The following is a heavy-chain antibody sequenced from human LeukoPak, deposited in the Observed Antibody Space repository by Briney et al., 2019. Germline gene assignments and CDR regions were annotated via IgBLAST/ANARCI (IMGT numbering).Heavy chain of an antibody. CDR1: GGTFSSYA. J-gene: IGHJ4*02. CDR3: ARVSDCSGGSCFPYFDY. D-gene: IGHD2-15*01. Sequence: SVKVSCKASGGTFSSYAISWVRQVPGQGLEWMGRIIPIFGIANYAQKFQGRVTITADKSTSTAYMELSSLRSEDTAVYYCARVSDCSGGSCFPYFDYWGQGTLVTVYS. V-gene: IGHV1-69*04. CDR2: IIPIFGIA.